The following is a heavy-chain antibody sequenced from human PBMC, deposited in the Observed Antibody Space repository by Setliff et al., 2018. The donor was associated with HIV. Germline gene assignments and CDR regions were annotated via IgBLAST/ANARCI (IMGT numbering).Heavy chain of an antibody. D-gene: IGHD5-18*01. Sequence: SETLSLTCAVYGGSFSGYYWTWIRQPPGKGLEWIGEINHRGSTKYNPSLKSRVTISVNTSKNQFSLKLRSVTAADTAVYYCARPDGYSYVYWGQGTLVTVSS. J-gene: IGHJ4*02. V-gene: IGHV4-34*01. CDR2: INHRGST. CDR1: GGSFSGYY. CDR3: ARPDGYSYVY.